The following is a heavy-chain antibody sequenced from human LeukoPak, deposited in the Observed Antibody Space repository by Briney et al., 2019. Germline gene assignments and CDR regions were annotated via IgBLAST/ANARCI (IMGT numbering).Heavy chain of an antibody. J-gene: IGHJ4*02. D-gene: IGHD3-10*01. V-gene: IGHV3-23*01. CDR3: AKDRGYYGSGSYPPPTDY. Sequence: GGSLRLSCAASGFTFSSYAMSWVRQAPGKGLEWVSAISGSGGSTYYADSVKGRLTISRDNSKNTLYLQMNSLRAEDTAVYYCAKDRGYYGSGSYPPPTDYWGQGTLVTVSS. CDR2: ISGSGGST. CDR1: GFTFSSYA.